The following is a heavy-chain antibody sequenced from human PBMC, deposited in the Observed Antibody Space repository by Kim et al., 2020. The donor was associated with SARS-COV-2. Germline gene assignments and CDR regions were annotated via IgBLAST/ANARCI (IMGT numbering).Heavy chain of an antibody. J-gene: IGHJ4*02. D-gene: IGHD1-1*01. V-gene: IGHV5-51*01. Sequence: YSPPFQGQVTISADKSISTAYLQWSSLKASDTAMYYCARLMGRTTGILDYWGQGTLVTVSS. CDR3: ARLMGRTTGILDY.